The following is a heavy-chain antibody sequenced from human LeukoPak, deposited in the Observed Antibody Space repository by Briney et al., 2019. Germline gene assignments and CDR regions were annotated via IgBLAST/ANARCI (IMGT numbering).Heavy chain of an antibody. CDR1: AFTFSSYG. J-gene: IGHJ4*02. D-gene: IGHD5-18*01. CDR3: AKAPGRYSYGFTSFDY. V-gene: IGHV3-23*01. CDR2: ISGDGRDI. Sequence: GGSLRLSCAASAFTFSSYGMSWVRQAPGKGLEWVSAISGDGRDIFYADAVKGRFTISRDNSKNTLYLQMNSLRAEDTAVYYCAKAPGRYSYGFTSFDYWGQGTLVTVAA.